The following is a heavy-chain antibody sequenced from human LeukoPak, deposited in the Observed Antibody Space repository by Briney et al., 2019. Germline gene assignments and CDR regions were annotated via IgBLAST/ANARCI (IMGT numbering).Heavy chain of an antibody. D-gene: IGHD6-6*01. CDR2: ISWNSGSI. Sequence: SLRLSCAASGFTFDDYAMHWVRQAPGKGLEWASGISWNSGSIGYADSVKGRFTISRDNAKNSLYLQMNSLRAEDTALYYCAKDGVSASRYFDLWGRGTLVTVSS. CDR1: GFTFDDYA. V-gene: IGHV3-9*01. J-gene: IGHJ2*01. CDR3: AKDGVSASRYFDL.